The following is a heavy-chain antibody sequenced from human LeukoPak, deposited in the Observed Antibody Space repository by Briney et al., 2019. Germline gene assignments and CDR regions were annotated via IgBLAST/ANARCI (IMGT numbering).Heavy chain of an antibody. J-gene: IGHJ4*02. Sequence: GGSLRLSCAASGFRFNTYWMSWVRQAPGKGLEWVSVIYSGGSTYYADSVKGRFTISRDNSKNTLYLQMNSLRAEDTAVYYCARAQDYWGQGTLVTVSS. CDR2: IYSGGST. CDR1: GFRFNTYW. CDR3: ARAQDY. V-gene: IGHV3-53*01.